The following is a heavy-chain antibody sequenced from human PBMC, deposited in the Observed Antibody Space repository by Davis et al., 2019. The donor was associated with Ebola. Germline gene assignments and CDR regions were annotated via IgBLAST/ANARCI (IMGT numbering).Heavy chain of an antibody. Sequence: PGGSLRLSCAASGFTFSSYGMHWVRQAPGKGLEWVAVIWYDGSNKYYADSVKGRFTISRDNSKNTLYLQMNSLRAEDTAVYYCAKRVRGGPPGYWGQGTLVTVSS. D-gene: IGHD3-10*01. CDR3: AKRVRGGPPGY. CDR2: IWYDGSNK. CDR1: GFTFSSYG. V-gene: IGHV3-30*02. J-gene: IGHJ4*02.